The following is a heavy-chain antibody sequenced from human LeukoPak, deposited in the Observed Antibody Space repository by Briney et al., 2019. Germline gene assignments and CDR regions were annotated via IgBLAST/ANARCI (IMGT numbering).Heavy chain of an antibody. V-gene: IGHV3-74*01. Sequence: GGSLRLSCAASGFTLANYWVHWVRQAPGKGLVWVSRIDIDGTTTHYTDPVKGRFTISRDNDENTVYLHMNNLRVEDTAVYYCTIRALAGDFDIWGQGTLVTVSS. J-gene: IGHJ4*02. CDR3: TIRALAGDFDI. CDR2: IDIDGTTT. CDR1: GFTLANYW. D-gene: IGHD6-19*01.